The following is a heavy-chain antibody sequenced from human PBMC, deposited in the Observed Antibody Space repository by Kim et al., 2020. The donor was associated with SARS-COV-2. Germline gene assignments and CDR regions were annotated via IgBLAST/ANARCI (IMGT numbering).Heavy chain of an antibody. V-gene: IGHV3-33*01. Sequence: GGSLRLSCVASGFTFSIYGMHWVRQAPGKGLEWVAVIWHDGSIKYYADSVKGRFTISRDNSKNTLYLQMNTLRVEDTAVYYCARDEGTGTSLSWGQGALVTVSS. D-gene: IGHD3-10*01. J-gene: IGHJ4*02. CDR1: GFTFSIYG. CDR2: IWHDGSIK. CDR3: ARDEGTGTSLS.